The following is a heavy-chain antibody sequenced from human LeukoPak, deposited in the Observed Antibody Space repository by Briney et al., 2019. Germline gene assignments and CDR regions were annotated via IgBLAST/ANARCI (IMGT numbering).Heavy chain of an antibody. CDR1: GGSFSGYY. Sequence: SETLSLTCAVYGGSFSGYYWSWIRQPPGKGLEWIGEINHSGSTNYNPSLKSRVTISVDTSKNQFSLKLSSVTAADTAVYYCARGRGGGGWYYWGQGTLVTVSS. V-gene: IGHV4-34*01. CDR3: ARGRGGGGWYY. J-gene: IGHJ4*02. CDR2: INHSGST. D-gene: IGHD6-19*01.